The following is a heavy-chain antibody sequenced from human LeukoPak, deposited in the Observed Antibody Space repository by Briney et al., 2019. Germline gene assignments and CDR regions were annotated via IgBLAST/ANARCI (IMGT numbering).Heavy chain of an antibody. J-gene: IGHJ4*02. CDR1: GGSISSYY. CDR2: IYYSGST. V-gene: IGHV4-59*01. Sequence: SETLSLTCTVSGGSISSYYWSWIRQPPGKGLEWIGYIYYSGSTNYNPSLKSRVTISVDTSKNQFSLKLSSVTAADTAVYYCARGIYCSGGSCYGFEFDYWGQGTLVTVSS. D-gene: IGHD2-15*01. CDR3: ARGIYCSGGSCYGFEFDY.